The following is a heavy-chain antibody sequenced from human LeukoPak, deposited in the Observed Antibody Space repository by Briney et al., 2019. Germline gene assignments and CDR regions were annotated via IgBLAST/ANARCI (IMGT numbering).Heavy chain of an antibody. J-gene: IGHJ3*02. CDR2: IYHSGST. Sequence: KPSETLSLTCTVSGGSISSYYWSWIRQPPGKGLEWIGHIYHSGSTNYNPSLESRVTITVDTSKKQFSLRLSSVTAADTAVYYCAVLGAFDIWGQGTMVTVSS. D-gene: IGHD7-27*01. CDR3: AVLGAFDI. V-gene: IGHV4-59*01. CDR1: GGSISSYY.